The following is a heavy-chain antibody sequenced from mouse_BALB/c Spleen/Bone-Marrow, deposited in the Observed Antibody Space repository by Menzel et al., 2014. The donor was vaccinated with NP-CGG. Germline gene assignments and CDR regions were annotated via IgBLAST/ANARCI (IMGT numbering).Heavy chain of an antibody. CDR1: GYSFTSYW. Sequence: SGAELVRPGASVKLSCKASGYSFTSYWMNWVKQRPGQGLEWIGMIHPSSSETRLNQNFKDKATLTVDKSSSTAYMQLSSPTSEDSAVYYRARSRGEGYWGQGTLVTVSA. V-gene: IGHV1-74*04. J-gene: IGHJ3*01. CDR3: ARSRGEGY. CDR2: IHPSSSET.